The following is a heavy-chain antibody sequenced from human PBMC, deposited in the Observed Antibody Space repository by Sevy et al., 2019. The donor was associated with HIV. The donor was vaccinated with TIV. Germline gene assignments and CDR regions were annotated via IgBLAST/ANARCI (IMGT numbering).Heavy chain of an antibody. CDR1: GFTFSGSA. D-gene: IGHD2-15*01. V-gene: IGHV3-73*01. J-gene: IGHJ4*02. Sequence: GGSLRLSCAASGFTFSGSAMHWVRQASGKGLEWVGRIRSKANSYATAYAASVKGRFTMSRDDSKNTAYLQMNSLKTEDTAVYYCTRRKHCSGGSCYGDPFDYWGQGTLVTVSS. CDR3: TRRKHCSGGSCYGDPFDY. CDR2: IRSKANSYAT.